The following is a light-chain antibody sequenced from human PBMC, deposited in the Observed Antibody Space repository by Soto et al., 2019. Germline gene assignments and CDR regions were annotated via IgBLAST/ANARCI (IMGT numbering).Light chain of an antibody. Sequence: EVVLTQSPATLSLSPGERATLSCRASQSIRNYLAWYQQKPGQAPRLLIYDASNRATGIPARFSGSGSGTDFILTISSLEPEDFAVYYCQQRSNWPPTFGQGTRLEIK. V-gene: IGKV3-11*01. J-gene: IGKJ5*01. CDR3: QQRSNWPPT. CDR2: DAS. CDR1: QSIRNY.